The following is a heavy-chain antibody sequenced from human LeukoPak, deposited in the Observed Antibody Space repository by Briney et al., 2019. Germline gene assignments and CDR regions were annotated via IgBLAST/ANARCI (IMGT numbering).Heavy chain of an antibody. CDR3: AGLGITMIGGV. CDR1: GFTFSSFG. V-gene: IGHV3-48*04. Sequence: GGSLRLSCAASGFTFSSFGIHWVRQAPGKGLEWVSYISSSGSTIYYADSVKGRFTISRDNAKNSLYLQMNSLRAEDTAVYYCAGLGITMIGGVWGKGTTVTISS. CDR2: ISSSGSTI. D-gene: IGHD3-10*02. J-gene: IGHJ6*04.